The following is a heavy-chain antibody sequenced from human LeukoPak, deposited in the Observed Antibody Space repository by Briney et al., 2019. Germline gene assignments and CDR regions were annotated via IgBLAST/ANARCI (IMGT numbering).Heavy chain of an antibody. V-gene: IGHV3-74*01. CDR3: ARDSVEWYIFDY. CDR1: GFTLSSYW. D-gene: IGHD3-3*01. CDR2: TNRDGSST. J-gene: IGHJ4*02. Sequence: PGGSLRLSCAASGFTLSSYWRHWVRQAPGKGPVWVARTNRDGSSTAYADSVKGRFTISKDNAKNTLYLLMNSLRAEDTSVYYCARDSVEWYIFDYWGQGTHVTVSS.